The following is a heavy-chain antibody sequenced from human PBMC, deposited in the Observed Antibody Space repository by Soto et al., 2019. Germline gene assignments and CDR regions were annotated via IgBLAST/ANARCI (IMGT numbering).Heavy chain of an antibody. CDR3: ARSVCP. Sequence: QVQLQESGPGLVKPSQTLSLTCTVSGGSISSGGYYWTWIRQHPGKGLEWIEYIYYSGSTYYNPSLTGLVTISVDTSKTQFSLKLRSVTAADTAVYYCARSVCPWGQGTLVTVSS. CDR1: GGSISSGGYY. J-gene: IGHJ5*02. CDR2: IYYSGST. V-gene: IGHV4-31*01.